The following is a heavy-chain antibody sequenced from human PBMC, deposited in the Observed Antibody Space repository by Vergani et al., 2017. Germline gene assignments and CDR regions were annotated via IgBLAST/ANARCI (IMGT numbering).Heavy chain of an antibody. V-gene: IGHV4-31*03. CDR1: GGSISSGGYY. D-gene: IGHD2-2*01. J-gene: IGHJ6*02. CDR3: ARDLTTSLYWSSTSCWRGEGDCYYYGMDV. Sequence: QLQLQESGPGLVKPSETLSLTCTVSGGSISSGGYYWSWIRQHPGKGLEWIGYIYYSGSTYYNPSLKSRVTISVDTSKNPFSLKLSSVTAADTAVYYCARDLTTSLYWSSTSCWRGEGDCYYYGMDVWGQGTTVTVSS. CDR2: IYYSGST.